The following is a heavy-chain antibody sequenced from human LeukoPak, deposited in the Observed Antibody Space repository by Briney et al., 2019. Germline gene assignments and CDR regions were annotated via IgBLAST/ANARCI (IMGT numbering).Heavy chain of an antibody. CDR3: ATGLGFYYDY. J-gene: IGHJ4*02. CDR2: VDFDGTGT. V-gene: IGHV3-74*03. D-gene: IGHD2/OR15-2a*01. Sequence: PGGSLRLSCPASGLTFAKYWMHWDRQAPGKGLMWVSRVDFDGTGTTYADSVRGRFTISRDNAKNTVYLQMNSLRPEDTAVYFCATGLGFYYDYWGQGTLVTVSS. CDR1: GLTFAKYW.